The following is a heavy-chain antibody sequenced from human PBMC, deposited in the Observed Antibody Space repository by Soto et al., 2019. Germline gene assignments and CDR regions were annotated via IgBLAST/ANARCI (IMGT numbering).Heavy chain of an antibody. J-gene: IGHJ5*02. Sequence: GESLKISCAASGFTFSSYWMHWVRQAPGKGLVWVSRINSDGSSTSYADSVKGRFTISRDNAKNTLYLQMNSLRAEDTAVYYCARVSDTAMENWFDPWGQGTLVTVSS. D-gene: IGHD5-18*01. V-gene: IGHV3-74*01. CDR1: GFTFSSYW. CDR3: ARVSDTAMENWFDP. CDR2: INSDGSST.